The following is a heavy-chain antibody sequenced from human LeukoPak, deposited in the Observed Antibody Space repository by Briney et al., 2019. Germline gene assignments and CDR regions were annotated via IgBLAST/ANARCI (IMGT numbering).Heavy chain of an antibody. V-gene: IGHV3-11*04. CDR3: ARVGRSGGVFDS. D-gene: IGHD3-10*01. J-gene: IGHJ4*02. CDR2: ISNSGSTM. Sequence: RTGGSLRLSCAASAFIFNNYYMSWIRQAPEKGLECVSYISNSGSTMFYADSVKGRFTISRDNAKNSLYLQMNSLRAEDTAVYYCARVGRSGGVFDSWGQGTLVTVSS. CDR1: AFIFNNYY.